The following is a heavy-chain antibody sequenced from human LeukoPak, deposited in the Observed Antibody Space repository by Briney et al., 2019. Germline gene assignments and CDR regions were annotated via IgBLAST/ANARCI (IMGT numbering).Heavy chain of an antibody. Sequence: QSGGSLRLSCAASGFTFSSYVMHWVRQAPGKGLEWVAVIWYDGSDEYYADSMKGRFTISRDNSKNTLYLQMNSLTAEDTAVYYCARTNLYVDTAVNDAFDIWGQGTMVTVSS. J-gene: IGHJ3*02. CDR3: ARTNLYVDTAVNDAFDI. D-gene: IGHD5-18*01. CDR2: IWYDGSDE. V-gene: IGHV3-33*01. CDR1: GFTFSSYV.